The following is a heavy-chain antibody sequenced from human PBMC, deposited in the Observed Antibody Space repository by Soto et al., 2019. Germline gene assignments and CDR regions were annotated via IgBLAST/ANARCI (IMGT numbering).Heavy chain of an antibody. CDR1: GDSVSSNSAA. D-gene: IGHD1-1*01. Sequence: SQTLSLTCAISGDSVSSNSAAWNWIRQSPSRGLEWLGRTYYRSKWYNDYAVSVKSRITINPDTSKNQFSLQLNSVTPEDTAVYYCARDASMAGTTGLRASYNWFDPWGQGTLVTVSS. CDR2: TYYRSKWYN. CDR3: ARDASMAGTTGLRASYNWFDP. V-gene: IGHV6-1*01. J-gene: IGHJ5*02.